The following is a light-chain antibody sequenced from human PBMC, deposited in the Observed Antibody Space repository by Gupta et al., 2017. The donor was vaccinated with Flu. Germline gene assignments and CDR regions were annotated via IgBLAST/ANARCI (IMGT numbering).Light chain of an antibody. CDR2: DAS. Sequence: PGESATLSCRASQCVRPYIAWYQHKVGQAPRLLLYDASKRATGIPARFSGSGSGTDFTLTISSLEPGDSAVYYCQQRSNWFTFGGGTKVEIK. CDR3: QQRSNWFT. CDR1: QCVRPY. V-gene: IGKV3-11*01. J-gene: IGKJ4*01.